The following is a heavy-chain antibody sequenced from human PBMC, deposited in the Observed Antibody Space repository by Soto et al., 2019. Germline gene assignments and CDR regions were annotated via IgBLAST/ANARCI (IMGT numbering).Heavy chain of an antibody. J-gene: IGHJ5*02. V-gene: IGHV1-3*01. Sequence: ASVKVSCKASGYAFTSYGIHWVRQAPGQRLEWMGWINAANGDTKYSPKFQGRVTITRDTSASTAYMELSSLRSEDTAVYYCVRRHVSATGIDWFDPWGQGTLVTVSS. CDR3: VRRHVSATGIDWFDP. CDR1: GYAFTSYG. CDR2: INAANGDT. D-gene: IGHD6-13*01.